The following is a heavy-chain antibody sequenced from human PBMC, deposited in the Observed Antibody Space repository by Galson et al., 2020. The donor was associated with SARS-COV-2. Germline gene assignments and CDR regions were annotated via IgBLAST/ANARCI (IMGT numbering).Heavy chain of an antibody. V-gene: IGHV3-49*04. CDR2: IRSKAYGGTT. CDR3: TRAVGYSSSWYSYYYYGMDV. D-gene: IGHD6-13*01. Sequence: GESLKISCTASGFTFGDYAMSWVRQAPGKGLEWVGFIRSKAYGGTTEYAASVKGRFTISRDDSKSIAYLQMNSLKTEDTAVYYCTRAVGYSSSWYSYYYYGMDVWGQGTTVTVSS. CDR1: GFTFGDYA. J-gene: IGHJ6*02.